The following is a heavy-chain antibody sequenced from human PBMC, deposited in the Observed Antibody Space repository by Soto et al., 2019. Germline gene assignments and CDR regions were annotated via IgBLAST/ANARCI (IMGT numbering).Heavy chain of an antibody. Sequence: PSETLSLTCAVSGGSISTYYWSWIRQSPGKGLEWIGFISYSGSTNYNPSLKSRVTISVDTSKKQFSLKLSSVTAADTAVYYCAGSPRGATIGYDYRGQGILVTVSS. CDR2: ISYSGST. CDR3: AGSPRGATIGYDY. V-gene: IGHV4-59*01. D-gene: IGHD1-26*01. CDR1: GGSISTYY. J-gene: IGHJ4*02.